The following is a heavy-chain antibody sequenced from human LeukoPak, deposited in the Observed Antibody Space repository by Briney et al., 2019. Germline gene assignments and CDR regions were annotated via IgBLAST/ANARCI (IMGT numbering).Heavy chain of an antibody. D-gene: IGHD5-24*01. V-gene: IGHV4-59*01. J-gene: IGHJ6*03. Sequence: SETLSLTCTVSGGSISSYYWSWIRQPPGKGLEWIGYIYYSGSTNYNPSLKSRVTISVDTSKNQFSLKLSSVTAADTAVYYCAASGRRQLYYYYYMDVWGKGTTVTVSS. CDR3: AASGRRQLYYYYYMDV. CDR1: GGSISSYY. CDR2: IYYSGST.